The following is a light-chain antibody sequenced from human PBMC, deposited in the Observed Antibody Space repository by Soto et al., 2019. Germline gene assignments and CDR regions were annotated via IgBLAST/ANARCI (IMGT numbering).Light chain of an antibody. CDR1: QAISNY. CDR3: QKYSSAPLT. Sequence: DIQMTQSPSSLSASVGDGVTITCRATQAISNYLAWYQQKPGKVPKLLIYAASTLQSGVPSRFSGSGSGTDFTLTISSLQPEDVATYYCQKYSSAPLTFGGGTKVEIK. CDR2: AAS. J-gene: IGKJ4*01. V-gene: IGKV1-27*01.